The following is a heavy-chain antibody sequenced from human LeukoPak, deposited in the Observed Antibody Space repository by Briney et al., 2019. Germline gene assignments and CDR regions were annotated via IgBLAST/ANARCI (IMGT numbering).Heavy chain of an antibody. CDR2: IYYSGST. CDR3: AREVMITFGGVIDLTGMDV. Sequence: PSETLSLTCTVSGGSISSYYWSWIRQPPGKGLEWIGYIYYSGSTNYSPSLKSRVTISVDTSKNQFSLKLSSVTAADTAVYYCAREVMITFGGVIDLTGMDVWGKGTTVTVSS. V-gene: IGHV4-59*01. CDR1: GGSISSYY. J-gene: IGHJ6*03. D-gene: IGHD3-16*02.